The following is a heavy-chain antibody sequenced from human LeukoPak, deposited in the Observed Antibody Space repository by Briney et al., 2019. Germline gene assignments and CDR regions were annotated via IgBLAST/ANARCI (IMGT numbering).Heavy chain of an antibody. CDR1: GGSFSGYY. CDR2: INHSGST. CDR3: ARRLDL. Sequence: SETLSLTCAVYGGSFSGYYWSWTRQPPGKGLEWIGEINHSGSTNYNPSLKSRVTISVDTSKHQLSLKLSSVTAADTAVYFCARRLDLWGRGTLVTVSS. J-gene: IGHJ2*01. V-gene: IGHV4-34*01.